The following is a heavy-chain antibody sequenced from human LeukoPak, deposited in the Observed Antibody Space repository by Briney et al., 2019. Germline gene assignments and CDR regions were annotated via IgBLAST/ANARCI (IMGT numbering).Heavy chain of an antibody. D-gene: IGHD6-13*01. CDR3: AGGRTYSSSTLEDY. V-gene: IGHV3-48*03. Sequence: GGSLRLSCAASGFTFSSYEMNWVRQAPGKGLEWVSYISSSGSTIYYADSMKGRFTISRDNAKNSLYLQMNSLRAEDTAVYYCAGGRTYSSSTLEDYWGQGTLVTVSS. CDR1: GFTFSSYE. CDR2: ISSSGSTI. J-gene: IGHJ4*02.